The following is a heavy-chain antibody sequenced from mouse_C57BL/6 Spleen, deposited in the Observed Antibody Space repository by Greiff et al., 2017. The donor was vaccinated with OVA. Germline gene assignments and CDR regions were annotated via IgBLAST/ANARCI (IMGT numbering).Heavy chain of an antibody. J-gene: IGHJ3*01. D-gene: IGHD2-4*01. CDR1: GFNIKDYY. V-gene: IGHV14-2*01. CDR3: AIAPSRYDYDESWFAY. Sequence: VQLKESGAELVKPGASVKLSCTASGFNIKDYYMHWVKQRTEQGLEWIGRIDPEDGETKYAPKFQGKATITADTSSNTAYLQLSSLTSEDTAVYYCAIAPSRYDYDESWFAYWGQGTLVTVSA. CDR2: IDPEDGET.